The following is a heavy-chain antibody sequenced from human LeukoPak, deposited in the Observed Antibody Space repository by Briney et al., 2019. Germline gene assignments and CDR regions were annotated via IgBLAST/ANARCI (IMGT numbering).Heavy chain of an antibody. J-gene: IGHJ4*02. D-gene: IGHD3-10*01. V-gene: IGHV3-30*02. CDR1: GFTFSQHG. Sequence: GGSLRLSCAASGFTFSQHGIHWVRQAPGKGLEWVAVIRYDGSETYYAESVKGRFTISRDNSKDTLYLQMNSLRAEDTAVYYCASYYGAYGGFDYWGQGTLVTVSS. CDR3: ASYYGAYGGFDY. CDR2: IRYDGSET.